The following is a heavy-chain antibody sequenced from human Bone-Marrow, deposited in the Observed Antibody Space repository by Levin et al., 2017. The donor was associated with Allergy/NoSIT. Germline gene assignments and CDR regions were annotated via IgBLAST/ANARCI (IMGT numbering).Heavy chain of an antibody. Sequence: PGGSLRLFCAASGFMFSDSYMSWIRQAPGKGLEWVSFVSYSGSPMYYADSVKGRFTISRDNAKNSLYLQMNSLRAEDTAFYYCAGYNWNYATFDFWGQGTMVTVSS. CDR2: VSYSGSPM. D-gene: IGHD1-7*01. V-gene: IGHV3-11*01. CDR1: GFMFSDSY. CDR3: AGYNWNYATFDF. J-gene: IGHJ3*01.